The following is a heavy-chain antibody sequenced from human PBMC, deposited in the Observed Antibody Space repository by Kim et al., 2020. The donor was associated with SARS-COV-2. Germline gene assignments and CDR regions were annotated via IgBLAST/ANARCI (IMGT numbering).Heavy chain of an antibody. V-gene: IGHV1-8*01. J-gene: IGHJ6*03. CDR1: GYTFTSYD. CDR2: MNPNSGNT. Sequence: ASVKVSCKASGYTFTSYDINWVRQATGQGLEWMGWMNPNSGNTGYAQKFQGRVTMTRNTSISTAYMELSSLRSEDTAVYYCARDFQAQLRRQYYYYMDVWGKGTTVTVSS. CDR3: ARDFQAQLRRQYYYYMDV. D-gene: IGHD1-7*01.